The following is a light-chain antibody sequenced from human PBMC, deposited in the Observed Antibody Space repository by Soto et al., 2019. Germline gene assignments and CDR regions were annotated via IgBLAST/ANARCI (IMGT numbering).Light chain of an antibody. J-gene: IGLJ1*01. CDR1: DSDVGAYNY. CDR2: EVS. Sequence: QSVLTQPASVSGSPGQSITITCTGTDSDVGAYNYVSWYQQHPGKVPNLIIYEVSHRPSGVSSRFSGSKSGNTASLTISGLQADDEADYYCNSFTTSSTQVFGTGTKVTVL. V-gene: IGLV2-14*01. CDR3: NSFTTSSTQV.